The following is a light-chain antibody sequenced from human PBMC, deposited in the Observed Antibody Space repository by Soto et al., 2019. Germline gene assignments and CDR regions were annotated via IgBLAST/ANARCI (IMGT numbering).Light chain of an antibody. CDR1: QSISGW. V-gene: IGKV1-5*01. CDR2: DAS. CDR3: QQYETFSGT. Sequence: MTQSPSTLSASVGDRVTITCRASQSISGWLAWYQQKPGEAPKLLIYDASALPRGFPSRFSGSGSGTNFTRNIAILQPDDFATYHWQQYETFSGTFGPGTRLEIK. J-gene: IGKJ5*01.